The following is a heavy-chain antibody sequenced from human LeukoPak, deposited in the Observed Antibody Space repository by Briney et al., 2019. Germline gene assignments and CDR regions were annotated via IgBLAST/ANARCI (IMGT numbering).Heavy chain of an antibody. Sequence: ASVKVSCRASRNTFTGYYLHGLRQAPGKGLEWMGIINPSGGSTSYALKFQGRVTMTRDTSTSTLYMELSSRRSEDTAVYYCGRDWHIIAAAMGDLDYWGQGTLVTVSS. CDR2: INPSGGST. CDR3: GRDWHIIAAAMGDLDY. V-gene: IGHV1-46*01. CDR1: RNTFTGYY. J-gene: IGHJ4*02. D-gene: IGHD6-13*01.